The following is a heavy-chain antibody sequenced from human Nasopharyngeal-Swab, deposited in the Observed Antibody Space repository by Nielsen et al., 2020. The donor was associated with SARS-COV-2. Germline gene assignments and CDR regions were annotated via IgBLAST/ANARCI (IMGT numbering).Heavy chain of an antibody. V-gene: IGHV1-69*04. D-gene: IGHD3-3*01. CDR1: GGTFSSYA. CDR2: IIPILGIA. J-gene: IGHJ6*02. CDR3: ARDVEDFWSGYSFKPYYYYGMDV. Sequence: SVKVSCKASGGTFSSYAISWVRQAPGQGLEWMGRIIPILGIANYAQKFQGRVTITADKSTSTAYMELSSLRSEDTAVYYCARDVEDFWSGYSFKPYYYYGMDVWGQGTTVTVSS.